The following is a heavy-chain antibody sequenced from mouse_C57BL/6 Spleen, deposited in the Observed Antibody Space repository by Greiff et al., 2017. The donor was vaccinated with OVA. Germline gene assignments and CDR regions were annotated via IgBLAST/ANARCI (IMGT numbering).Heavy chain of an antibody. Sequence: EVQLQESGGGLVKPGGSLKLSCAASGFTFSSYAMSWVRQTPEKRLEWVATISDGGSYTYYPDNVKGRFTISRDNAKNNLYLQMSHLKSEDTAMYYCATQLRAWFAYWGQGTLVTVSA. V-gene: IGHV5-4*01. D-gene: IGHD1-1*01. CDR3: ATQLRAWFAY. CDR1: GFTFSSYA. J-gene: IGHJ3*01. CDR2: ISDGGSYT.